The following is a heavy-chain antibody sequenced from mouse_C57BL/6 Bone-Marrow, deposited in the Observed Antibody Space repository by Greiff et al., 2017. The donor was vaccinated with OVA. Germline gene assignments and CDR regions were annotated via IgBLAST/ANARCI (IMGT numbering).Heavy chain of an antibody. Sequence: VQLQQSGAELVRPGASVKLSCKASGYTFTDYYINWVKQRPGQGLEWIARIYPGSGNTYYNEKFKGKATLTAEKSSSTAYMQLSSLTSEDSAVYCCVRDYYAMDYWGQGTSVTVSS. CDR3: VRDYYAMDY. CDR2: IYPGSGNT. J-gene: IGHJ4*01. CDR1: GYTFTDYY. V-gene: IGHV1-76*01.